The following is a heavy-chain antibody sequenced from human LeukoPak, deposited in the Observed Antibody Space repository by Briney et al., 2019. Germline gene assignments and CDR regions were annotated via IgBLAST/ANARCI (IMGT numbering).Heavy chain of an antibody. D-gene: IGHD2-21*02. CDR2: FYSGGST. CDR3: VREGDFDGRRYFDL. J-gene: IGHJ2*01. V-gene: IGHV3-53*01. CDR1: GFTVSSTY. Sequence: GGSLRLSCAASGFTVSSTYMSWVRQAPGKGLEWVSVFYSGGSTYYGDSVKGRFTISRDNSKNTLYLQMNSLRAEDTAVYYCVREGDFDGRRYFDLWGRGTLVTVSS.